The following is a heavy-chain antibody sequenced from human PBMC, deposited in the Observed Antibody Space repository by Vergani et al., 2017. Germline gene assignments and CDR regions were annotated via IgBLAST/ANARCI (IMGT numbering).Heavy chain of an antibody. CDR1: GYTFTSYY. V-gene: IGHV1-46*01. CDR2: INPSGGST. J-gene: IGHJ6*02. D-gene: IGHD6-13*01. CDR3: AIGSGSSWYWAYYYCGMDV. Sequence: QVQLVQSGAEVKKPGASVKVSCKASGYTFTSYYMHWVRQAPGQGLEWMGIINPSGGSTSSAQKFQGRVTMTRDTSTSTVYMELSSLRSEDTAVYYCAIGSGSSWYWAYYYCGMDVWGQGTTVTVSS.